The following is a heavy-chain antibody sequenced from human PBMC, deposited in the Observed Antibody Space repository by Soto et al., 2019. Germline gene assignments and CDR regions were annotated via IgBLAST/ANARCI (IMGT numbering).Heavy chain of an antibody. CDR2: IDHSGYT. Sequence: SETLSLTCAVYGGSFSGYYWNWIRQPPGKGLEWVGEIDHSGYTNYNPSLKSRVTISVDTSKNQFSLRLTSVTAADTAVYYCARVRDWLDPWGQGTLVTVSS. CDR3: ARVRDWLDP. CDR1: GGSFSGYY. D-gene: IGHD3-3*01. V-gene: IGHV4-34*01. J-gene: IGHJ5*02.